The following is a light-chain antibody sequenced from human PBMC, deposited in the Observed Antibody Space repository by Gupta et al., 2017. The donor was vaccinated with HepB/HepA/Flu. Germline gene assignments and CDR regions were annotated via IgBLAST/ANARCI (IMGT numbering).Light chain of an antibody. CDR1: SSNIGSNT. V-gene: IGLV1-44*01. CDR3: AAWDDSLNGRYV. J-gene: IGLJ1*01. CDR2: SNN. Sequence: QSVLTQPPSASGTPGPRVTISCSGSSSNIGSNTVNWYQQLPGTAPKLLIYSNNPRPSGVPDRFSGSKSGTSASLAISGLQSEDDAEYYCAAWDDSLNGRYVFGTGTKVTVL.